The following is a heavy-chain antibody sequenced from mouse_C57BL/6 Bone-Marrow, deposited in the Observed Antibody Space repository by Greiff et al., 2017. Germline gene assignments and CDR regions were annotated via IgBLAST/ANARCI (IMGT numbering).Heavy chain of an antibody. CDR1: GFNIKDDY. CDR2: IDPENGDT. J-gene: IGHJ3*01. CDR3: TTGNYGPWFAY. D-gene: IGHD2-1*01. Sequence: EVKLEESGAELVRPGASVKLSCTASGFNIKDDYMHWVKQRPEQGLEWIGWIDPENGDTEYASKFQGKATITADTSSNTAYLQLSSLTSDDTAVYYCTTGNYGPWFAYWGQGTLVTVSA. V-gene: IGHV14-4*01.